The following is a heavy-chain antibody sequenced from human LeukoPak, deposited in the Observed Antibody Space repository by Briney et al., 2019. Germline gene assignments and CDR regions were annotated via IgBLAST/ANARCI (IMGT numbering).Heavy chain of an antibody. V-gene: IGHV3-23*01. J-gene: IGHJ4*02. CDR2: ISGSGGST. D-gene: IGHD1-1*01. Sequence: GGSLRLSCAASGFTFSSYAMSGVRQAPGKGLEWVSAISGSGGSTYYADSVKGRFTISRDNSKNTLYLQMNSLRAEDTAVYFCARERKYDSTFDYWGQGTLVTVSS. CDR1: GFTFSSYA. CDR3: ARERKYDSTFDY.